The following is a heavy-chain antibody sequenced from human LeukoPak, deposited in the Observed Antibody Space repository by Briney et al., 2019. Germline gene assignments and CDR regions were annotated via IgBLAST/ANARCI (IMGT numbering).Heavy chain of an antibody. CDR1: GFTFSNDW. J-gene: IGHJ4*02. CDR3: SRDHAYRADY. CDR2: INQDESKK. D-gene: IGHD2-2*01. Sequence: GGSLRLSCAASGFTFSNDWMCWVRQAPGKGLEWVANINQDESKKYYADSVTGRFTISRDNAKNSLYLQMSSLTAEDTAIYYCSRDHAYRADYWGQGTLVTVSS. V-gene: IGHV3-7*01.